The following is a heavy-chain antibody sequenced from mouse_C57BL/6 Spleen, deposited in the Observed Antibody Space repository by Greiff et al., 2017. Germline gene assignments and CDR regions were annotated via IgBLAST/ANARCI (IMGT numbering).Heavy chain of an antibody. CDR3: ARDKDYYGSSEAWFAY. V-gene: IGHV5-4*01. CDR1: GFTFSSYA. Sequence: EVMLVESGGGLVKPGESLKLSCAASGFTFSSYAMSWVRQTPEKRLEWVATISDGGSYTYYPDNVKGRFTISRDNAKNNLYLQMSHLKSEDTAMYYCARDKDYYGSSEAWFAYWGQGTLVTVSA. J-gene: IGHJ3*01. CDR2: ISDGGSYT. D-gene: IGHD1-1*01.